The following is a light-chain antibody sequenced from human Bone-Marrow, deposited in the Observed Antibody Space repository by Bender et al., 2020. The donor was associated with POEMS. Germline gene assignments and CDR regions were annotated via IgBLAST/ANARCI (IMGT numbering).Light chain of an antibody. Sequence: QSALTQPASVSGSPGQSITISCTGTSSDVGSYNLVSWYQQHPGKAPKLMIYEVSKRPSGVPDRFSGSKSGTSASLAITGLQAEDEADYYCQSYDSSLSAVVGGGTKLTVL. V-gene: IGLV2-14*02. CDR1: SSDVGSYNL. CDR3: QSYDSSLSAV. J-gene: IGLJ2*01. CDR2: EVS.